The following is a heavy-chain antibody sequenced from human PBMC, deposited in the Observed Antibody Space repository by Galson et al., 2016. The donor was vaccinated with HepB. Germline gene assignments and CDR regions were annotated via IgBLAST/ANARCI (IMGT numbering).Heavy chain of an antibody. CDR3: VRDGSSTLSGYFHH. CDR2: IYDCGSS. J-gene: IGHJ1*01. D-gene: IGHD6-13*01. CDR1: GGSISSGGYS. Sequence: TLSLTCAVSGGSISSGGYSWSWIRQPPGKGLEWIGYIYDCGSSYYNPSLKSRVTISVDRSKNQFSLKVNSVTAADTAVYYCVRDGSSTLSGYFHHWGQGTLVTVSS. V-gene: IGHV4-30-2*01.